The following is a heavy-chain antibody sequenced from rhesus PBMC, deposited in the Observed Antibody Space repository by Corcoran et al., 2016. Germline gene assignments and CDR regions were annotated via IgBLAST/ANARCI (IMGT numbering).Heavy chain of an antibody. CDR2: IYGSSTST. J-gene: IGHJ4*01. CDR3: ARELTWFFDY. Sequence: QVQLQESGPGVVQPSETLSLTCAVSGGSISDSYRWSWIRQPPGKGMEWIGYIYGSSTSTNYNSSLKSRVTFSKDTSRNQFSLKLSSVTAADTAVYYCARELTWFFDYWGQGVLVTVSS. CDR1: GGSISDSYR. D-gene: IGHD1-38*01. V-gene: IGHV4S10*01.